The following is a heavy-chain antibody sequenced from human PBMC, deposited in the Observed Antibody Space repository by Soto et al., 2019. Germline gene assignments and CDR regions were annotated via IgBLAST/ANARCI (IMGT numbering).Heavy chain of an antibody. D-gene: IGHD3-10*01. J-gene: IGHJ5*02. CDR2: IYYSGST. V-gene: IGHV4-31*03. CDR1: GGSISSGGYY. Sequence: PSETLSLTCTVSGGSISSGGYYWSWIRQHPGKGLEWIGYIYYSGSTYYNPSLKSRVTISVDTSKNQFSLKLSSVTAADTAVYYCARASITMVRGVTGWFDPWGQGTLVTVSS. CDR3: ARASITMVRGVTGWFDP.